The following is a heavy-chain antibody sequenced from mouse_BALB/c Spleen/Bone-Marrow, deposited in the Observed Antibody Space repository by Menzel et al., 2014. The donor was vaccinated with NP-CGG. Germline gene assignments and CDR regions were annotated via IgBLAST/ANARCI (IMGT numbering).Heavy chain of an antibody. D-gene: IGHD2-4*01. J-gene: IGHJ4*01. CDR2: INPGSGGT. CDR3: ARDGDYDEGYAMDY. CDR1: GYAFTSYL. V-gene: IGHV1-54*01. Sequence: QVQLQQSGAELVRPGTSVKVSCKASGYAFTSYLIEWVKQRPGQGLEWIGVINPGSGGTNYNEKFKGKATLTADKSSSTAYMQLSSLTSDDSAVYFCARDGDYDEGYAMDYWGQGTSVTVSS.